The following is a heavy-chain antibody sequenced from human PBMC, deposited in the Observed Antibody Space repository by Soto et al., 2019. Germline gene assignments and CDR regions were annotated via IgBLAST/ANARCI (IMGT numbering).Heavy chain of an antibody. Sequence: QVQLQESGPGLVKPSQTLSLTCTVSGDSVSSGGAYWSWTRQHPGKGLEWIGCIYYSGSANYTPSLKSPLTLALDTSQNQVSLRLSSVTAADTAVYYCAGLKSRDYKINSYPFDYWCRGNLVTGSS. J-gene: IGHJ4*02. V-gene: IGHV4-31*01. D-gene: IGHD3-10*01. CDR3: AGLKSRDYKINSYPFDY. CDR2: IYYSGSA. CDR1: GDSVSSGGAY.